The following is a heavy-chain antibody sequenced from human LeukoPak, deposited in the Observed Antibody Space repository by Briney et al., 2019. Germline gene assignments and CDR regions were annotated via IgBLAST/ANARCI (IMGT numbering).Heavy chain of an antibody. CDR2: IYYSGST. CDR3: AREAYGDYGGYNWFDP. J-gene: IGHJ5*02. D-gene: IGHD4-17*01. CDR1: GGSISSSSYY. Sequence: SETLSLTCTVSGGSISSSSYYWGWIRQPPGKGLEWIGSIYYSGSTYYNPSLKSRVTISVDTSKNQFSLKLSSVTAADTAVYYCAREAYGDYGGYNWFDPWGQGTLVTVSS. V-gene: IGHV4-39*01.